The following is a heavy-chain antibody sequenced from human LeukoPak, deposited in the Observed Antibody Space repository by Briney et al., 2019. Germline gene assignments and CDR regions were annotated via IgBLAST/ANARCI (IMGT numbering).Heavy chain of an antibody. CDR3: AGLAVVTYMENDAFDI. J-gene: IGHJ3*02. CDR2: TYPGDSDT. D-gene: IGHD3-22*01. V-gene: IGHV5-51*01. CDR1: GYSFTSYW. Sequence: GESLKISCKGSGYSFTSYWIGWVRQMPGKGLEWMGITYPGDSDTRYSPSFQGQVTISADKSISTAYLQWSSLKASDTAMYYYAGLAVVTYMENDAFDIWGQGTMVTVSS.